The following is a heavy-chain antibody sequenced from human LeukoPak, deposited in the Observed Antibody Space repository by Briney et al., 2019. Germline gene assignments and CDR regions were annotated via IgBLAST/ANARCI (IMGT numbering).Heavy chain of an antibody. CDR3: ARSPGIAAAGANWFDP. Sequence: SETLSLTCTVSGGSISSGSYYWGWIRQPPGKGLEWIGSIYYSGSTYYNPSLKSRVTISVDTSKNQFSLKLSSATAADTAVYYCARSPGIAAAGANWFDPWGQGTLVTVSS. CDR1: GGSISSGSYY. J-gene: IGHJ5*02. D-gene: IGHD6-13*01. CDR2: IYYSGST. V-gene: IGHV4-39*01.